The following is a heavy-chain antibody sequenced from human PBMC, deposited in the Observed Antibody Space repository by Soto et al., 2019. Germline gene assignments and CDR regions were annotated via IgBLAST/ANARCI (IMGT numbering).Heavy chain of an antibody. CDR1: GGTFSSYA. CDR2: IIPIFGTA. J-gene: IGHJ4*02. V-gene: IGHV1-69*13. Sequence: GASVKVSCKASGGTFSSYAISWVRQAPGQGLEWMGGIIPIFGTANYAQKFQGRVTITADESTSTAYMELSSLRSEDTAVYYCAADLEEQQRLKFDYWGQGTLVTVSS. CDR3: AADLEEQQRLKFDY. D-gene: IGHD6-13*01.